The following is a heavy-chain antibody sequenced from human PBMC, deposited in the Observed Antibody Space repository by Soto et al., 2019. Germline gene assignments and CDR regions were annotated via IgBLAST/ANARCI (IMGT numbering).Heavy chain of an antibody. CDR1: GYTFTSYD. Sequence: ASVKVSCKASGYTFTSYDINWVRQATGQGLEWMGWMNPNSGNTGYAQKFQGRVTMTRNTSISTAYMELSSLRSEDTAVYYCARSIYGLGKDRDAFDFWGQGTMVIVSS. D-gene: IGHD1-26*01. CDR3: ARSIYGLGKDRDAFDF. V-gene: IGHV1-8*01. CDR2: MNPNSGNT. J-gene: IGHJ3*01.